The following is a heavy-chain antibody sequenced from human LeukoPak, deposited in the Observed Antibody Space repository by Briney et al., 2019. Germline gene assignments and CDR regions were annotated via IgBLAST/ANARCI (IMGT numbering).Heavy chain of an antibody. D-gene: IGHD1-14*01. CDR1: GFTVSSNY. CDR2: IKSKTDGGTT. Sequence: KTGGSLRLSCAASGFTVSSNYMSWVRQAPGKGLEWVGRIKSKTDGGTTDYAAPVKGRFTISRDDSKNTLYLQMNSLKTEDTAVYYCTTGIFDYWGQGTLVTVSS. CDR3: TTGIFDY. J-gene: IGHJ4*02. V-gene: IGHV3-15*01.